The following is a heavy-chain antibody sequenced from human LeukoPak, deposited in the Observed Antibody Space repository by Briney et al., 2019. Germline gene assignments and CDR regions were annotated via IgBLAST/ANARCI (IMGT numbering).Heavy chain of an antibody. D-gene: IGHD3-22*01. Sequence: GGSLRLSCAASGFTFDDYGMSWVRQAPGEGLEWVSGINWNGGSTGYADSVKGRFTISRDNAKNSLYLQMNSLRAEDTALYYCARGYDSSGYYDYYFDYWGQGTLVTVSS. CDR2: INWNGGST. CDR1: GFTFDDYG. V-gene: IGHV3-20*04. J-gene: IGHJ4*02. CDR3: ARGYDSSGYYDYYFDY.